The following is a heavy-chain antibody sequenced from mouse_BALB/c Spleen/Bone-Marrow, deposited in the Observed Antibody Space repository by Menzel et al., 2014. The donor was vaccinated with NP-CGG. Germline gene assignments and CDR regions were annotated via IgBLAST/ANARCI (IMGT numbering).Heavy chain of an antibody. V-gene: IGHV1-69*02. J-gene: IGHJ3*01. CDR3: ARRELGPRWFTY. Sequence: QVQLQQSGAEFVKPGASVKLSCKASGYTFTSYWMHWVKQRPGQGLGWIGEIDPSDSYTNYNQKFKGKATLTVDKSSSTAYMQLSSLTSEDSAVYYCARRELGPRWFTYWGQGTLVTVS. CDR2: IDPSDSYT. CDR1: GYTFTSYW. D-gene: IGHD3-1*01.